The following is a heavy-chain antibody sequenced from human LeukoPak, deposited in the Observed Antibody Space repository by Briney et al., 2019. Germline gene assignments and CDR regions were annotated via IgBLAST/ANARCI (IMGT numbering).Heavy chain of an antibody. Sequence: PSETLSLTCSVSGPSVTSGGFYWGWLRPPPRKRLEWVATVYYTGSTYYNPSLKSRVTISIDTSKNHFSLSLRSLIAADTAVYYCARHSGSGSLSRPFDPWGQGTLATVSS. V-gene: IGHV4-39*02. CDR2: VYYTGST. CDR3: ARHSGSGSLSRPFDP. D-gene: IGHD3-10*01. J-gene: IGHJ5*02. CDR1: GPSVTSGGFY.